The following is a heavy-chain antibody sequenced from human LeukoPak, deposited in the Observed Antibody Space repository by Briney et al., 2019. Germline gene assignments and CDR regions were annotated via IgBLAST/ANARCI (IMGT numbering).Heavy chain of an antibody. Sequence: GGSLRLSCAASGFTFSSYTINWVHQAPGKGLEWISSISGSSSHIYYADSVKGRFTISRDNAKDSLYLQMNSLRAEDTALYYCVRIPNSANFPNWFDPWGQGTLVTVSS. CDR2: ISGSSSHI. CDR3: VRIPNSANFPNWFDP. D-gene: IGHD4/OR15-4a*01. J-gene: IGHJ5*02. V-gene: IGHV3-21*01. CDR1: GFTFSSYT.